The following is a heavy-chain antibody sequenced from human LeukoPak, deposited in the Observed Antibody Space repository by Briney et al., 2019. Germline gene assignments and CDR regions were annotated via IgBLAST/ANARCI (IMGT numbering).Heavy chain of an antibody. CDR2: ISLSGLT. CDR3: SRESGAFSPFGY. J-gene: IGHJ4*02. CDR1: GGSISSTNW. D-gene: IGHD1-26*01. V-gene: IGHV4-4*02. Sequence: SETLSLTCGVSGGSISSTNWYSWVRQPPGQGLEWIGEISLSGLTNCNPSLKSRVTMSLDKSKNLLSLTLTSVTAADTAVYYCSRESGAFSPFGYWGQGTLVTVTS.